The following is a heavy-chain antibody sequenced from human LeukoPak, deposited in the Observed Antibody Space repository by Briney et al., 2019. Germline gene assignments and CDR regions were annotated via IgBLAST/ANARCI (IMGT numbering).Heavy chain of an antibody. CDR3: ARPSIVVVRAAAFDY. CDR1: TGTISSSSYY. D-gene: IGHD2-2*01. J-gene: IGHJ4*02. CDR2: IYYSRNT. Sequence: SETLSLTCTVSTGTISSSSYYRGWIRQPPGKGLECIASIYYSRNTYYNPSLNTLVTISVDTSKNQFSLKLSSVTAADTAVYYCARPSIVVVRAAAFDYWGQGTLVTVSS. V-gene: IGHV4-39*01.